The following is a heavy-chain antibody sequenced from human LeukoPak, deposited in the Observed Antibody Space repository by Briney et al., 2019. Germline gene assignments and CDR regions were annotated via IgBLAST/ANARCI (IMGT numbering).Heavy chain of an antibody. CDR1: GFTFSSSA. Sequence: PGGSLRLSCAASGFTFSSSAMTWVRQAPGKGLEWVSYISKSGGDTKYADSVKGRFTVSRDNGKNSLYLQMNSLRADDTAVYYCARVRQSGSPLDYWGQGTLVTVSS. V-gene: IGHV3-21*05. J-gene: IGHJ4*02. D-gene: IGHD1-26*01. CDR2: ISKSGGDT. CDR3: ARVRQSGSPLDY.